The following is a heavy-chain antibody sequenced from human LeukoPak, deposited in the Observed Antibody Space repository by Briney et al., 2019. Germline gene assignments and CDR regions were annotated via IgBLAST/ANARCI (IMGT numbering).Heavy chain of an antibody. J-gene: IGHJ6*02. Sequence: ASVKVSCKASGGTFSSYAISWVRQAPGQGLEWMGGIIPIFGTANYAQKFQGRVTITADESTSTAYMELSSLRSEDTAVYYCARVVKGKWLYNYGMDVWGQGTTVTVSS. CDR2: IIPIFGTA. CDR3: ARVVKGKWLYNYGMDV. V-gene: IGHV1-69*13. D-gene: IGHD3-22*01. CDR1: GGTFSSYA.